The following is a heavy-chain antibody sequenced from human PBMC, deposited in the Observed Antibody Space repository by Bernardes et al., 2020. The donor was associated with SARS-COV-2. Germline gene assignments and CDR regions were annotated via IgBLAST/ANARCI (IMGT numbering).Heavy chain of an antibody. J-gene: IGHJ4*02. V-gene: IGHV4-61*02. Sequence: SETLSLTCTVSGGSISSGSYFWSWIRQPAGKGLEWIGRIYTSGSTNYNPSLKSRVTISVDTSKNQFSLKLSSVTAADTAVYYCARAQWLEYFDYWGQGTLVTVSS. CDR3: ARAQWLEYFDY. CDR1: GGSISSGSYF. D-gene: IGHD6-19*01. CDR2: IYTSGST.